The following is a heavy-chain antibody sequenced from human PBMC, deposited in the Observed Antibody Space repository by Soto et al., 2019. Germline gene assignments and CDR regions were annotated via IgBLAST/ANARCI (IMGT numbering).Heavy chain of an antibody. Sequence: QVRLVHSETEVKKPGASVNVSCKASGYPFTSYPISWVRQAPGQGLEWMGWISANNGNTEFAQKFQDRLTMIADTTTSTAYLELRNLRPDDTAVYYCARSLPWFDPWGQGTLVAVSS. CDR2: ISANNGNT. CDR3: ARSLPWFDP. J-gene: IGHJ5*02. CDR1: GYPFTSYP. V-gene: IGHV1-18*01.